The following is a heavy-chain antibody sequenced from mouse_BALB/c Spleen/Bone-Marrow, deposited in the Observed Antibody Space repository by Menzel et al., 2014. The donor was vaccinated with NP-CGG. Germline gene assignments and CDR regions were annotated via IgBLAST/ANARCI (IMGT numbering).Heavy chain of an antibody. Sequence: EVKLVESGGGLVQPGGSLKLSCAASGFTFSSYGMSWVRQTPDKRLELVATINSNGGSTYYPDSVKGRFTISRDNAKNTLYLQMSRLKSEDTAMYYCARDGYYVFYAMDYWGQGTSVTVSS. J-gene: IGHJ4*01. V-gene: IGHV5-6-3*01. D-gene: IGHD2-3*01. CDR1: GFTFSSYG. CDR3: ARDGYYVFYAMDY. CDR2: INSNGGST.